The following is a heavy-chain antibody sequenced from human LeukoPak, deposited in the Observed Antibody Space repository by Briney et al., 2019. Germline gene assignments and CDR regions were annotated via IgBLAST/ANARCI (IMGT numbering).Heavy chain of an antibody. V-gene: IGHV3-23*01. CDR3: AKDRGIVVVPAAYFDY. CDR2: VSGSGGST. CDR1: GFTFSSYA. D-gene: IGHD2-2*01. J-gene: IGHJ4*02. Sequence: PGGSLRLSCAASGFTFSSYAMSWVRQAPGKGLEWVSAVSGSGGSTYYADSVKGRFTISRDNSKNTLYLQMNSLRAEDTAVYYCAKDRGIVVVPAAYFDYWGQGTLVTVSS.